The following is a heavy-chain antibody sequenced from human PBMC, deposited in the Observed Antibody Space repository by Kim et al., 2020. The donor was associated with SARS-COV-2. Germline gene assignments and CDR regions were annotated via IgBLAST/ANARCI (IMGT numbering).Heavy chain of an antibody. Sequence: GGSLRLSCAASGFTFSDSAMYWVRQASGKGLEWVGRIRSKANSYATAYAASVKGRFTICRDDSKNTAYLQMNSLKTEDTAIYYCTRVPPYSNSWWDAFDIWGQGTMVTVSS. J-gene: IGHJ3*02. V-gene: IGHV3-73*01. CDR3: TRVPPYSNSWWDAFDI. CDR1: GFTFSDSA. D-gene: IGHD6-13*01. CDR2: IRSKANSYAT.